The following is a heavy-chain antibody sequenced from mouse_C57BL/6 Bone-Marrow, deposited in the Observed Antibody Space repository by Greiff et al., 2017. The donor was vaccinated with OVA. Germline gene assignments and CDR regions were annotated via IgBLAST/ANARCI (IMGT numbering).Heavy chain of an antibody. CDR3: ARDRRQLRSPFAY. V-gene: IGHV5-4*01. CDR2: ISDGGSYT. J-gene: IGHJ3*01. CDR1: GFTFSSYA. Sequence: EVKVVESGGGLVKPGGSLKLSCAASGFTFSSYAMSWVRQTPEKRLEWVATISDGGSYTYYPDNVKGRFTISRDNAKNNLYLQMSHLKAEDTARYYCARDRRQLRSPFAYWGQGTLVTVSA. D-gene: IGHD3-2*02.